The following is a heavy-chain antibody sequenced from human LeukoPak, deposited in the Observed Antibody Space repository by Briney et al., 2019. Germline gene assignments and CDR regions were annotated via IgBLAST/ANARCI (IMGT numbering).Heavy chain of an antibody. J-gene: IGHJ4*02. CDR1: GFTFSSYG. CDR3: ATLTTAHLGY. D-gene: IGHD3-22*01. V-gene: IGHV3-33*01. Sequence: GRSLRLSCAASGFTFSSYGMHWVRQAPGKGLEWVAVIWYDGSNKYYADSVKSRFTISRDNSKNTLYLQMNSLRAEDTAVYYCATLTTAHLGYWGQGTLVTVSS. CDR2: IWYDGSNK.